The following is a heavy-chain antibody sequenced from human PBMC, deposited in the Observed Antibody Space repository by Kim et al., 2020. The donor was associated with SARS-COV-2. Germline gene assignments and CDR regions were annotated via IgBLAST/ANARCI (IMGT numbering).Heavy chain of an antibody. Sequence: ANSVKGRVTSSSENSKNTVYLQMGSLRAEDMAVYYCVRGRAGQLVRYFDYWGQGTLVTVSS. D-gene: IGHD6-13*01. J-gene: IGHJ4*02. V-gene: IGHV3-64*01. CDR3: VRGRAGQLVRYFDY.